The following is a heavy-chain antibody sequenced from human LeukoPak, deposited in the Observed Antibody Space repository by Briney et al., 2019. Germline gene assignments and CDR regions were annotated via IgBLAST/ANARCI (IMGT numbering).Heavy chain of an antibody. D-gene: IGHD2-15*01. CDR2: IYHSGST. CDR1: GGSISSGGYS. CDR3: ARAPLMDCSGGSCYRNDAFDI. J-gene: IGHJ3*02. V-gene: IGHV4-30-2*01. Sequence: SETLSLTCAVSGGSISSGGYSWSWIRQPPGKGLEWIGYIYHSGSTYYNPSLKSRVTISVDRSKNQFSLKLSSVTAADTAVYYCARAPLMDCSGGSCYRNDAFDIWGQGTMVTVSS.